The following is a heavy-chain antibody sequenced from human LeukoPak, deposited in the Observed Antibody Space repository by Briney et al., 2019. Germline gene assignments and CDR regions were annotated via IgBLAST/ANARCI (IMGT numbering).Heavy chain of an antibody. CDR1: GESFSGYY. J-gene: IGHJ4*02. CDR2: INHSGST. Sequence: PSETLSLTCAVYGESFSGYYWSWIRQPPGKGLEWIGEINHSGSTNYNLSLKSRVTISVDTSKNQFSLKLSSVTAADTAVYYCASRRPLAALDYWGQGTLVTVSS. D-gene: IGHD6-6*01. CDR3: ASRRPLAALDY. V-gene: IGHV4-34*01.